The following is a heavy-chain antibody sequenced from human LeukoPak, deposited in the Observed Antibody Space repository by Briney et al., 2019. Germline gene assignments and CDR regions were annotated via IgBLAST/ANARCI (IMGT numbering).Heavy chain of an antibody. CDR3: AAELTSGHFDN. Sequence: ASVKVSCKVSGYILSELSMHWVRQAPGKGLEWMGGFDPEYDERIYAQKFQGRITMNEDTSTETAYMELSSLRSEDTAVYYCAAELTSGHFDNWGQGTLVTVSS. J-gene: IGHJ4*01. CDR1: GYILSELS. CDR2: FDPEYDER. D-gene: IGHD3-3*01. V-gene: IGHV1-24*01.